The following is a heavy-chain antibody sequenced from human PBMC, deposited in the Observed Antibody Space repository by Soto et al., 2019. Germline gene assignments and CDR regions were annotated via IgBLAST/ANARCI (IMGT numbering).Heavy chain of an antibody. J-gene: IGHJ4*02. D-gene: IGHD3-9*01. CDR2: IYYSGST. V-gene: IGHV4-31*03. Sequence: SETLSLTCTVSGGSISSGGYYWSWIRQHPGKGLEWIGYIYYSGSTYYNPSLKSRVTISVDTSKNQFSLKLSSVTAADTAVYYRASIDEHKIDNWGQGTLVTVSS. CDR1: GGSISSGGYY. CDR3: ASIDEHKIDN.